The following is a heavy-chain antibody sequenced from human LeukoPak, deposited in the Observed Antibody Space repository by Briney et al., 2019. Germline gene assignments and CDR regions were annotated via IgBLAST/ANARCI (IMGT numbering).Heavy chain of an antibody. CDR3: ARDPVPHISDIFTHY. CDR1: GFTFTNYA. Sequence: GGSLRLSCAASGFTFTNYAITWVRQAPGRGLEWVSGISGSGANTKYADSMKGRFTISRDNSKNTIYLQMGSLRVDDTAVYYCARDPVPHISDIFTHYWGQGTLVTVSP. CDR2: ISGSGANT. D-gene: IGHD3-9*01. V-gene: IGHV3-23*01. J-gene: IGHJ4*02.